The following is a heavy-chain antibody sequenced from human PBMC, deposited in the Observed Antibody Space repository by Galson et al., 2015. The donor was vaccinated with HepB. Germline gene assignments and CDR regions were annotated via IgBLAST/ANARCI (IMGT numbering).Heavy chain of an antibody. V-gene: IGHV1-8*01. J-gene: IGHJ5*02. CDR3: ARLYGDYVWFDP. Sequence: SVKVSCKASGYTFTSYDINWVRQATGQGLEWMGWMNPNSGNTGHAQKFQGRVTMTRNTSISTAYMELSSLRSEDTAVYYCARLYGDYVWFDPWGQGTLVTVSS. CDR1: GYTFTSYD. CDR2: MNPNSGNT. D-gene: IGHD4-17*01.